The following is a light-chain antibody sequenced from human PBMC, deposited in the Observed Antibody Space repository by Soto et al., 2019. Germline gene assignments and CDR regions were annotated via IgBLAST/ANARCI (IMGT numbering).Light chain of an antibody. V-gene: IGKV4-1*01. Sequence: DFVMTQSPASLAVSLGERATINCKSSRSVLSSSSNKNFLAWFQQRPGQPPKLLIYWASTRESGVPDRFSGSGSWTDFTLTSSSLQAEDVAVYYYQQYYAAPLTFGGGTKVEIK. J-gene: IGKJ4*01. CDR3: QQYYAAPLT. CDR2: WAS. CDR1: RSVLSSSSNKNF.